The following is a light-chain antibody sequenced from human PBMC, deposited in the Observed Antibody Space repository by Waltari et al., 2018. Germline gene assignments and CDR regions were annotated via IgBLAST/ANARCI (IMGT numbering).Light chain of an antibody. CDR1: QDIRTF. CDR3: HHYDNLPRYT. Sequence: DIQMTQSPSSLSASVGDRVTITCQASQDIRTFLNWFQLKPGKAPKLLIYDESNLETGVPARFSGSGSGTDFTFTISSLQPEDIATYYCHHYDNLPRYTFGQGTKLEI. V-gene: IGKV1-33*01. J-gene: IGKJ2*01. CDR2: DES.